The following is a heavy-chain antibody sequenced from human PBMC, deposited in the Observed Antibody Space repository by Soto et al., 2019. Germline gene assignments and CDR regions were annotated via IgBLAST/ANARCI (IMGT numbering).Heavy chain of an antibody. D-gene: IGHD2-15*01. CDR3: AHAGDFDLLSFDR. CDR2: IYWDDDK. V-gene: IGHV2-5*02. Sequence: SGPAGEPAQTLTLTCAFSGFSLTTTRMGVAWIRQPPGKALEWLALIYWDDDKRYNPSLKNRLTVSKDTSTNRVVLTITNISPDDTGTYFCAHAGDFDLLSFDRWGPGTLVTVSS. CDR1: GFSLTTTRMG. J-gene: IGHJ4*02.